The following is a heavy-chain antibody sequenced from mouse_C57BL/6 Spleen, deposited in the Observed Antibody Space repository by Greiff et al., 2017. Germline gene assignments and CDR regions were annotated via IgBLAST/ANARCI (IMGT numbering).Heavy chain of an antibody. Sequence: QVTLKECGPGILQSSQTLSLTCSFSGFSLSTSGMGVSWIRQPSGKGLEWLAHIYWDDDKRYNPSLKSRLTISKDTSRNQLFLKITSVDTADTATYYCARALLHYDAMDYWGQGTSVTVSS. CDR1: GFSLSTSGMG. CDR2: IYWDDDK. D-gene: IGHD1-1*01. V-gene: IGHV8-12*01. J-gene: IGHJ4*01. CDR3: ARALLHYDAMDY.